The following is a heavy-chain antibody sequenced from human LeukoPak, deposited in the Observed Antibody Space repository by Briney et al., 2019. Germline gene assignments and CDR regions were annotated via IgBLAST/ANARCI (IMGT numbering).Heavy chain of an antibody. D-gene: IGHD3-22*01. CDR3: ARNSDYYDYSPQSV. CDR2: IRYEESNK. V-gene: IGHV3-30*02. CDR1: GFTFSSYA. J-gene: IGHJ4*02. Sequence: GGPLRLSCVASGFTFSSYAMHWVRQAPGKRLEWVAYIRYEESNKYYADPVKGRFPITRDDSKNMLYLQMNSLRIEDTAVYYCARNSDYYDYSPQSVWGQGTLVTVS.